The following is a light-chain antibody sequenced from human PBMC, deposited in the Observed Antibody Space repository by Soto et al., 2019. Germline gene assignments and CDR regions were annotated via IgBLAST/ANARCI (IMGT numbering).Light chain of an antibody. J-gene: IGKJ5*01. Sequence: DIQMTQSPSTLSASVGDRVIITCRASQSIGSLLAWHQQKPGRAPTLLIYKASTLESGVPSRFSGSGSGTEFSLTISSLQPDDFATYYCQQYNSYPLTFGQGTRLEIK. CDR3: QQYNSYPLT. CDR2: KAS. V-gene: IGKV1-5*03. CDR1: QSIGSL.